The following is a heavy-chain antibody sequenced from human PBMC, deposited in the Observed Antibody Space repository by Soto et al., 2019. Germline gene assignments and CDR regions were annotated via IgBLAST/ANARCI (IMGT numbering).Heavy chain of an antibody. J-gene: IGHJ4*02. CDR2: IYYSGST. CDR3: ARDGDYYDSSGYYWRYFDY. V-gene: IGHV4-30-4*01. D-gene: IGHD3-22*01. Sequence: SETLSLTCTVSGGSISSGDYYWSWIRQPPGKGLEWIGYIYYSGSTYYNPSLKSRVTISVDTSKNQFSLKLSSVTAADTAVYYCARDGDYYDSSGYYWRYFDYWGQGTLVPVSS. CDR1: GGSISSGDYY.